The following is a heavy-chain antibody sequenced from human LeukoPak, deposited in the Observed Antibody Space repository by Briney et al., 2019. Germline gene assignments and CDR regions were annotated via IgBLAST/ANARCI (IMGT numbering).Heavy chain of an antibody. D-gene: IGHD2-2*01. V-gene: IGHV4-4*07. CDR1: GGSINNYY. CDR2: IYSSGGT. CDR3: ARLSCSSTSCYGSYYYYYMDV. J-gene: IGHJ6*03. Sequence: SETLSLTCTVSGGSINNYYWSWIRQPAGKGLEWIGRIYSSGGTNYNPSLKSRVTISVDKSNNQFSLKLSSVTAADTAVYYCARLSCSSTSCYGSYYYYYMDVWGKGTTVTVSS.